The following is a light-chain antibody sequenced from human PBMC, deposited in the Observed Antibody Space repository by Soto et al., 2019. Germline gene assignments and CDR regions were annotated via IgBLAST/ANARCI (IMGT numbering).Light chain of an antibody. V-gene: IGKV3-20*01. Sequence: EIVLTQSPGTLSLSPGERATLSCRASQSVSSNYLAWYQQKPGQAPRLLIYDTSSRATGIPDRFSGSGSGTDFTLAISRLEPEDFAVYYCHQYGYSSWTFGQGTKVDIK. CDR3: HQYGYSSWT. CDR2: DTS. CDR1: QSVSSNY. J-gene: IGKJ1*01.